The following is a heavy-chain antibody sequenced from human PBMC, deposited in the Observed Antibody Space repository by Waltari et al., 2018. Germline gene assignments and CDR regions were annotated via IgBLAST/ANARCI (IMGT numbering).Heavy chain of an antibody. CDR1: GSGFGAHW. CDR3: ARVRPGEGYYFDY. Sequence: QVQLVASGGGLVQPGGSLRLSCAASGSGFGAHWMGWARQAPGKGLEWVSYISGGSATIYFADSVKGRFTISRDNDKKSLYLQMNSLRAEDTAVYYCARVRPGEGYYFDYWGQGTLVTVSS. CDR2: ISGGSATI. D-gene: IGHD3-10*01. V-gene: IGHV3-11*01. J-gene: IGHJ4*02.